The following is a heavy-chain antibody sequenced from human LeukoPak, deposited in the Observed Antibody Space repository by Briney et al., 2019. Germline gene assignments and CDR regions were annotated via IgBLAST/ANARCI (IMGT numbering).Heavy chain of an antibody. D-gene: IGHD3-10*01. J-gene: IGHJ6*03. CDR3: AKFVNYGNYFYYYYMDV. CDR1: GFTFSRYA. V-gene: IGHV3-23*01. CDR2: ISESGGST. Sequence: GGSLRLSCAASGFTFSRYAMSWVRQAPGKGLEWVSIISESGGSTFYADSVKGRFTISRDNSKHTLYLQLNSLRAEDTAVYYCAKFVNYGNYFYYYYMDVWGKGTTVTVSS.